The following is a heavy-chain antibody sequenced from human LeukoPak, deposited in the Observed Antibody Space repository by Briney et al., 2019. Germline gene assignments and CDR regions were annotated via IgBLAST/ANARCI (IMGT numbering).Heavy chain of an antibody. V-gene: IGHV3-74*01. CDR1: GFTFSSYW. CDR3: AKYDDYGDYNNY. CDR2: INSDGSST. Sequence: GGSLRLSCAASGFTFSSYWMHWVRQAPGKGLVWVSRINSDGSSTSYADSVKGRFTISRDNAKNTPYLQMNSLRAEDTAVYYCAKYDDYGDYNNYWGQGTLVTVSS. J-gene: IGHJ4*02. D-gene: IGHD4-17*01.